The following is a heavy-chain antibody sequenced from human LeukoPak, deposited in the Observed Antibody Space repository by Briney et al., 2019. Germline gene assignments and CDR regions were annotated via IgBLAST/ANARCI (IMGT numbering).Heavy chain of an antibody. CDR2: ITYSGSTI. CDR1: GFTFRSYE. V-gene: IGHV3-48*03. Sequence: GGSLRLSCAASGFTFRSYEMNWVRQAPGKGLEWVSYITYSGSTIYYADSVKGRFTISRDNTKNSLYLQMDSLRAEDTAVYYCSRGPPGSMDVWGQGTTVTVSS. CDR3: SRGPPGSMDV. J-gene: IGHJ6*02.